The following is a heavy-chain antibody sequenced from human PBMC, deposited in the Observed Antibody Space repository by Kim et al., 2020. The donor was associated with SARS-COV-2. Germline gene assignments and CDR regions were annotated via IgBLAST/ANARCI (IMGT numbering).Heavy chain of an antibody. CDR3: ARDHIAAYYFDY. V-gene: IGHV3-33*01. Sequence: YPDSGKGRFTISRDNSKNTLYLQMNGLRAEDTAVYYCARDHIAAYYFDYWGQGTLVTVSS. D-gene: IGHD6-13*01. J-gene: IGHJ4*02.